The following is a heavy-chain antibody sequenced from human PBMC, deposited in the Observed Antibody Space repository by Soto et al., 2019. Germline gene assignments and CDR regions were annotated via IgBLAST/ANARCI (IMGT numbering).Heavy chain of an antibody. D-gene: IGHD3-22*01. CDR2: ISYDGSNK. CDR1: GFTFSSYA. CDR3: ASISYYGSGYPREAFDY. V-gene: IGHV3-30-3*01. Sequence: GGSLRLSCAASGFTFSSYAMHWVRQAPGKGLEWVAVISYDGSNKYYADSVKGRFTISRDNSKIALYLQMTSLKAEDSAVNYCASISYYGSGYPREAFDYWGQGTLVTVPQ. J-gene: IGHJ4*02.